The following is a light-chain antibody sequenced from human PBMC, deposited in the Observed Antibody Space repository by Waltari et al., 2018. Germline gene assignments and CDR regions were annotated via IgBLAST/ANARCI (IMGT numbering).Light chain of an antibody. Sequence: EIVMPQSPATLSVSPGERATLSCRASQGVSSKLAWYQQKPGQPPRLLLYDTSVRAAGIPARFSGSGSGTEFTLTISSLQSDDFAVYYCQQYNNWPPWTFGQGTKVEIK. V-gene: IGKV3-15*01. CDR2: DTS. CDR1: QGVSSK. CDR3: QQYNNWPPWT. J-gene: IGKJ1*01.